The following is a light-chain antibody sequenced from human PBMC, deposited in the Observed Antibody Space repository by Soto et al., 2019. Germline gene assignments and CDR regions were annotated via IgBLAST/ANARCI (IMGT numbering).Light chain of an antibody. Sequence: EIVLTQSPDTLSLSPGERATLSCRATQNVARSNLAWYQHRPGQTPRIRISGASTRAADTPDRFSGSGFGAQFTLTIGGLEPEDCAVYYCPQYGTSPPYSFGQGTRLEI. J-gene: IGKJ2*03. V-gene: IGKV3-20*01. CDR2: GAS. CDR3: PQYGTSPPYS. CDR1: QNVARSN.